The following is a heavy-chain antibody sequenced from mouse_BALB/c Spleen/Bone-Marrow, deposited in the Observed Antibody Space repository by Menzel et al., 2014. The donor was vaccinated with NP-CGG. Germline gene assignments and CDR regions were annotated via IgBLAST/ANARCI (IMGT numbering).Heavy chain of an antibody. Sequence: VQLQQSGAELARPGASVKLPCKASGYTFTSYWMQWVKQRPGQGLEWIGAIYPGDGDTRYTQKFKGKATLTADKSSSTAYMQLSSLASEDSAVYYCARWDDYDAWFAYWGQGTLVTVSA. J-gene: IGHJ3*01. CDR2: IYPGDGDT. V-gene: IGHV1-87*01. CDR1: GYTFTSYW. CDR3: ARWDDYDAWFAY. D-gene: IGHD2-4*01.